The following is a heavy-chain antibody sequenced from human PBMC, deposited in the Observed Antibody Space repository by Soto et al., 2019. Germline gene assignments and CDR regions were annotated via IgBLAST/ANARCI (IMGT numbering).Heavy chain of an antibody. J-gene: IGHJ3*02. CDR2: IIPIFGTA. V-gene: IGHV1-69*13. CDR1: GGTFSSYA. D-gene: IGHD3-22*01. CDR3: TIADYDSSGYYCPLRAFDI. Sequence: SVNVSCKASGGTFSSYAISWVGQAPGQGHEWMGGIIPIFGTANYAQKFEGRVTITADGSTSTAYMELSILRSEDAAVDYCTIADYDSSGYYCPLRAFDISGQGTMVTVSS.